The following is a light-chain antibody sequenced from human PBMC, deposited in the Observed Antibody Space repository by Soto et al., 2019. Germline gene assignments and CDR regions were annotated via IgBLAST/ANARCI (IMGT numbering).Light chain of an antibody. J-gene: IGLJ2*01. CDR1: NIGSKN. V-gene: IGLV3-9*01. CDR3: LVWDSSTVL. Sequence: SYELTQPLSVSVALGQTARITCEVNNIGSKNVHWYQQKPGQAPVLVIYRDRNRPSGIPERFSGSNSGNTATLTISRAQAGDEAYYYCLVWDSSTVLFGGGTKLTVL. CDR2: RDR.